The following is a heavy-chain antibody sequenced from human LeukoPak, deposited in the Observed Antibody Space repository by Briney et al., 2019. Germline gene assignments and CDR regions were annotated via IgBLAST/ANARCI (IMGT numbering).Heavy chain of an antibody. D-gene: IGHD6-19*01. CDR3: ARGLAGAGDYYFDY. V-gene: IGHV4-59*01. CDR1: GGSISSYY. J-gene: IGHJ4*02. Sequence: PSETLSLTCTVSGGSISSYYWSWIRQPPGKGLEWIGYIYYSGSTNYNPSLKSRVTISVDTSKNQFSLKLKLSSVTAADTAVYYCARGLAGAGDYYFDYWGQGTLVTVSS. CDR2: IYYSGST.